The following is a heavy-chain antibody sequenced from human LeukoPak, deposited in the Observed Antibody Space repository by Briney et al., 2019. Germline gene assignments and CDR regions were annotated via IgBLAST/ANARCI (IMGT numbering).Heavy chain of an antibody. CDR2: ISSSSSYI. CDR3: ARDGRIAVVY. J-gene: IGHJ4*02. Sequence: GGSLRLSCAASGFTFSSYSMNWVRQAPGKGLEWVSSISSSSSYIYYADSVKGRFTISRGNAKNSLYLQMNSLRAEDTAVYYCARDGRIAVVYWGQGTLVTVSS. V-gene: IGHV3-21*01. CDR1: GFTFSSYS. D-gene: IGHD6-19*01.